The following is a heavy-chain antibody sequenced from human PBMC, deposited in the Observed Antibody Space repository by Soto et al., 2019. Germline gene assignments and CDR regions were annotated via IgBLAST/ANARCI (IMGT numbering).Heavy chain of an antibody. CDR1: GFTFSSYG. D-gene: IGHD6-13*01. V-gene: IGHV3-30*18. CDR2: ISYDGSNK. Sequence: QVQLVESGGGVVQPGRSLRLSCAASGFTFSSYGMHWVRQAPGKGLEWVAVISYDGSNKYYADSVKGRFTISRDNSKNTLYLQMNSLRAEDTAVYYCAKQTYSAAGFDYWGQGTLVTVSS. J-gene: IGHJ4*02. CDR3: AKQTYSAAGFDY.